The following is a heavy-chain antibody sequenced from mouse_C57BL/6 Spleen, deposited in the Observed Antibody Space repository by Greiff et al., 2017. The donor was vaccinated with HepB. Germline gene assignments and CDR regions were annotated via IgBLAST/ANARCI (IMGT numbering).Heavy chain of an antibody. Sequence: DVQLVESGGGLVQPGGSLSLSCAASGFTFTDYYMSWVRQPPGKALEWLGFIRNKANGYTTEYSASVKGRFTISRDNSQSILYLQMNALRAEDSATYYCARVRYDGYYGYYFDYWGQGTTLTVSS. J-gene: IGHJ2*01. CDR1: GFTFTDYY. D-gene: IGHD2-3*01. CDR2: IRNKANGYTT. V-gene: IGHV7-3*01. CDR3: ARVRYDGYYGYYFDY.